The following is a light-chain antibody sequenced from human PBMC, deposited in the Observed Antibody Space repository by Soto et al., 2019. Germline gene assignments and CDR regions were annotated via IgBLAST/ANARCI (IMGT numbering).Light chain of an antibody. CDR2: GAS. Sequence: DIQLTQSPSFLSASVGDSVTLTCRASQGVTNYVAWYQQKPGKAPNLLIYGASTLQSGVPSRFSGSGSGTEFTLTISSLQPEDFATYYCQQYYSYPLTFGGGTKVEIK. CDR1: QGVTNY. J-gene: IGKJ4*01. CDR3: QQYYSYPLT. V-gene: IGKV1-9*01.